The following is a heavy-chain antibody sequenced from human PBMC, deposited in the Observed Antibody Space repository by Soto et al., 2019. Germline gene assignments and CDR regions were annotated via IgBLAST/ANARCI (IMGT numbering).Heavy chain of an antibody. Sequence: QVQLQESGPGLVKPSETLSLTCTVSGGSISSYYWSWIRQPPGKGLEWIGFIFYSGSTSYNPSLKRRVTLPIAPSEYQFSLKLNPVTAADTAVYYCASMIGDPVLSFDSWGQGTLVAVSS. D-gene: IGHD3-10*02. J-gene: IGHJ5*01. CDR3: ASMIGDPVLSFDS. CDR1: GGSISSYY. V-gene: IGHV4-59*01. CDR2: IFYSGST.